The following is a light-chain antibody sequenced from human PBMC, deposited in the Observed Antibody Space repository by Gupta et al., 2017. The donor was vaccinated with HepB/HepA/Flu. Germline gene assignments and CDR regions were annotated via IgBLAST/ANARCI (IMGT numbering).Light chain of an antibody. CDR2: DAS. V-gene: IGKV3-11*01. J-gene: IGKJ4*01. Sequence: EIVLTQSPAPLALSPGERATLSCRASQTISHALAWFQQRPGQAPRLLIYDASNRATGIPARFSGSGSATDFTLTISSLEPEDFAVYYCQQRYNWPLTFGGGTKVEIK. CDR3: QQRYNWPLT. CDR1: QTISHA.